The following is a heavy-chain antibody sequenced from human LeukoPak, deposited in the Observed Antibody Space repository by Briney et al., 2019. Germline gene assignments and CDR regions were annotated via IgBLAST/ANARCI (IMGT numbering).Heavy chain of an antibody. V-gene: IGHV3-30*02. CDR2: TRYDGSNK. CDR1: GFTFSSYG. CDR3: ARESGTAQTYTYYFDY. Sequence: GGSLRLSCAASGFTFSSYGMHWVRQAPGKGLEWVAFTRYDGSNKYYADSVKGRFTISRDNSKNTLYLQMNGLRAEDTAVYYCARESGTAQTYTYYFDYWGQGTLVTVSS. D-gene: IGHD3-16*01. J-gene: IGHJ4*02.